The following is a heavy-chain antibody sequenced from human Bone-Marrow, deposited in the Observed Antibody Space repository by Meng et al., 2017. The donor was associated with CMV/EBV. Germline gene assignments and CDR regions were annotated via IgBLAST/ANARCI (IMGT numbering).Heavy chain of an antibody. CDR3: ARGINDFWSGYTPPDY. CDR1: GGSFSGYY. V-gene: IGHV4-34*01. Sequence: SETLSLTCAVYGGSFSGYYWSWIRQPPGKGLEWIGEINHSGSTNYNPSLKSRVTISVDTSKNQFSLKLSSVTAADTAVYYCARGINDFWSGYTPPDYWGQGTRVTGSS. J-gene: IGHJ4*02. CDR2: INHSGST. D-gene: IGHD3-3*01.